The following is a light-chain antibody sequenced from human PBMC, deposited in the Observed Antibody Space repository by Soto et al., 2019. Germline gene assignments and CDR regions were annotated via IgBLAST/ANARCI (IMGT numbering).Light chain of an antibody. Sequence: ETVMTQSPATLSVSPGERATVSCRARQSVSSNLAWYQHKPGQAPRLLIYGASTRATGIPARFSGSGSGTEFTLTISSLQSEDFAVYYCHQYDNWPRTFGQGTKVEIQ. CDR3: HQYDNWPRT. CDR1: QSVSSN. J-gene: IGKJ1*01. CDR2: GAS. V-gene: IGKV3-15*01.